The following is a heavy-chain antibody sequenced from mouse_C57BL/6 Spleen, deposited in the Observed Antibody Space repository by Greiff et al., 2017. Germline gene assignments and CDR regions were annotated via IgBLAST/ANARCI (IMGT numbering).Heavy chain of an antibody. CDR1: GYTFTSYW. D-gene: IGHD1-1*01. J-gene: IGHJ2*01. V-gene: IGHV1-50*01. Sequence: QVQLQQPGAELVKPGASVKLSCKASGYTFTSYWMQWVKQRPGQGLEWIGEIDPSDSFTNYHQKFKGKATLTVYTSSSTSYMQLSSLPSEDSAVYCCARGGYYGSSYYFDYWGQGTTLTVSS. CDR3: ARGGYYGSSYYFDY. CDR2: IDPSDSFT.